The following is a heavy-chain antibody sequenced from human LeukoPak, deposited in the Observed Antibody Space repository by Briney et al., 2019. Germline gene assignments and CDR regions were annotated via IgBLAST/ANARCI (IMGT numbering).Heavy chain of an antibody. Sequence: GASVKVSCKASGYTFTGYYMHWVRQAPGQGLEWMGWISGYDGNTNYAQKHQGRVTMTTDTSTSTAYMELRSLRSDDTAVYYCARSVGSYDYFDYWGQGTLVTVSS. D-gene: IGHD1-26*01. CDR1: GYTFTGYY. CDR2: ISGYDGNT. J-gene: IGHJ4*02. V-gene: IGHV1-18*04. CDR3: ARSVGSYDYFDY.